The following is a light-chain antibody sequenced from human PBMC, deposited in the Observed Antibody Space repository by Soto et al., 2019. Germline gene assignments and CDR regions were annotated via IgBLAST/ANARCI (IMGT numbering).Light chain of an antibody. V-gene: IGKV3-20*01. Sequence: EVVLTQFPGTLSLSPGERATLSCRASEAIGYNYLAWYRQQSGLAPTLLIYDASTRAPGIPDRFSGSGSGTDFTLTISRLEPGDFAVYYCQQYDTSSTFGPGTRLEI. J-gene: IGKJ2*01. CDR1: EAIGYNY. CDR3: QQYDTSST. CDR2: DAS.